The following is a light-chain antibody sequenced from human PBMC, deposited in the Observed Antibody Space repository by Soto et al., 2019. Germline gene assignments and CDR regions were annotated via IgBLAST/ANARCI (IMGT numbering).Light chain of an antibody. CDR2: KAS. CDR1: QTISNW. J-gene: IGKJ1*01. V-gene: IGKV1-5*03. CDR3: QQYNSYSQT. Sequence: IQMTQSPSTLSASVGYRFTRTCRAIQTISNWLAWYQQKPGKAPNLLIYKASTLESAVPSRFSGTGSGTEFTLTISGLQPEDFATYYCQQYNSYSQTFGNGTKVDIK.